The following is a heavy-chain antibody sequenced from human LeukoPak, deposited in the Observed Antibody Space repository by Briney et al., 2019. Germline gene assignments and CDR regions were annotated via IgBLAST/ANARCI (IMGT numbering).Heavy chain of an antibody. CDR1: GFTFSTYA. V-gene: IGHV3-30-3*01. CDR2: TSYDGSNK. CDR3: ARDVGLGATVGYYFDY. Sequence: GGSLRLSCATSGFTFSTYAVHWVRQAPGKGLQWVAVTSYDGSNKYADSVKGRFTISIDSSMNTLYLQMNSLRAEDTAVYYCARDVGLGATVGYYFDYWGQGTLVTVSS. D-gene: IGHD1-26*01. J-gene: IGHJ4*02.